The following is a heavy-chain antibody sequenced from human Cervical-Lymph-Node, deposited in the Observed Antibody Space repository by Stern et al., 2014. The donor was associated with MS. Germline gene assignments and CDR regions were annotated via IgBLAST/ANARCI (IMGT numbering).Heavy chain of an antibody. J-gene: IGHJ6*02. CDR3: ARLGVVASTHSGMDV. Sequence: EDQLVESGAEVKKPGESLKISCQGSGYKFSSYLIAWVRQMPGKGLEWMGIIYPGDSDAKYGPSFQGQVTISVDKSINTAYLQWSSLKASDTGTFYCARLGVVASTHSGMDVWGQGTTVTVSS. V-gene: IGHV5-51*01. CDR1: GYKFSSYL. D-gene: IGHD2-15*01. CDR2: IYPGDSDA.